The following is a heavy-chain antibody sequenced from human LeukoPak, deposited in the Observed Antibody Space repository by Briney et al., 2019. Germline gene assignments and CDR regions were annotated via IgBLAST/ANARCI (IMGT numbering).Heavy chain of an antibody. J-gene: IGHJ6*02. D-gene: IGHD4/OR15-4a*01. Sequence: SETLSLTCTFSGGSTSSYYWSWIRQPPGKGLEWIGNIYYSGNTNYNPSLKSRVTISVDTSKNQFSLKLRSVTAADTAVYYCAREPRAFNYGDYYYYMDVWGQGTTVTVSS. CDR1: GGSTSSYY. CDR3: AREPRAFNYGDYYYYMDV. CDR2: IYYSGNT. V-gene: IGHV4-59*01.